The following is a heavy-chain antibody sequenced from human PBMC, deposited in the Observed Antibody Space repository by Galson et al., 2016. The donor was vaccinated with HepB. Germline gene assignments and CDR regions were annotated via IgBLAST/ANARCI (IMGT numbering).Heavy chain of an antibody. CDR3: ARVQGRGFIMLNF. V-gene: IGHV1-8*01. Sequence: DINWVRQATGQGLEWMGWMNPNSGDTDYAQKFQGRVTMTRDTSISTAYMELTSLRSEDTAVYYCARVQGRGFIMLNFWGQGTLVTVSS. J-gene: IGHJ1*01. CDR2: MNPNSGDT. D-gene: IGHD3-10*01. CDR1: D.